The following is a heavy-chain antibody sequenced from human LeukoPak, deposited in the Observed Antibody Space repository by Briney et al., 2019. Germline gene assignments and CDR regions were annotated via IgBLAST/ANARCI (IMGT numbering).Heavy chain of an antibody. CDR1: GFTFSSYA. D-gene: IGHD2-2*02. Sequence: PGGSLRLSCAASGFTFSSYAMHWVRQAPGKGLEWVAVISYDGSNKYYADSVKGRFTISRDNSKNTLYLQMNSLRAEDTAVYYCARDGRYTRREIAPLSDYWGQGTLVTVSS. CDR3: ARDGRYTRREIAPLSDY. CDR2: ISYDGSNK. J-gene: IGHJ4*02. V-gene: IGHV3-30-3*01.